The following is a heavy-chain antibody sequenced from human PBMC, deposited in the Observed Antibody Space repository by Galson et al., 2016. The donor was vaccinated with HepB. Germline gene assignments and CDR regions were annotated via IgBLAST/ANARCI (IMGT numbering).Heavy chain of an antibody. V-gene: IGHV1-8*01. CDR2: MNSNSGNT. J-gene: IGHJ4*02. D-gene: IGHD3-10*01. CDR1: GYTFTSYD. CDR3: ARGRGTFGY. Sequence: SVKVSCKASGYTFTSYDINWVRQATGQGLEWMGWMNSNSGNTVYAQKFQGRLTMTRNTSISTAYMELSSLTSEDTAIYFCARGRGTFGYWGQGNLVTVSS.